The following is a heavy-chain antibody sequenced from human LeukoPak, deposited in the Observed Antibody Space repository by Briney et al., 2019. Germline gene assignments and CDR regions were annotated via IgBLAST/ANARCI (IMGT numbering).Heavy chain of an antibody. V-gene: IGHV3-33*01. D-gene: IGHD6-13*01. J-gene: IGHJ3*02. CDR1: GFTFSSYG. CDR3: ARDRSGYSDALDI. Sequence: GGSLRLSCAASGFTFSSYGMHWVRQAPGKGLEWVAVIWYDGSNKYYADSVKGRFTISRDNSKNTLYLQMNSLRAEDTAVYYCARDRSGYSDALDIWGQGTMVTVSS. CDR2: IWYDGSNK.